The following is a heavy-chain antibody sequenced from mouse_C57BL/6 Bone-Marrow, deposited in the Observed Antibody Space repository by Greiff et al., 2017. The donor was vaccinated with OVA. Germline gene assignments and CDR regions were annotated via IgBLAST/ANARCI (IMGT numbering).Heavy chain of an antibody. J-gene: IGHJ3*01. Sequence: EVMLVESGGGLVKPGGSLQLSCAASGFTFSSYAMSWVRQTPEKRLEWVATISDGGSYTYYPDNVKGRFTISRDNAKNNLYLQMSHLKSEDTAMYYCARRYGAYWGQGTLVTVSA. CDR3: ARRYGAY. V-gene: IGHV5-4*03. CDR2: ISDGGSYT. D-gene: IGHD1-1*02. CDR1: GFTFSSYA.